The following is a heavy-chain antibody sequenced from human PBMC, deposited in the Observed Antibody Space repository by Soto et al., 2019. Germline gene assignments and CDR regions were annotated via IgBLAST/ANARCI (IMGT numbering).Heavy chain of an antibody. CDR2: INAGNGHT. V-gene: IGHV1-3*01. CDR1: GYTFNGYA. CDR3: ARGLMTYYYYYLDV. J-gene: IGHJ6*03. Sequence: GASVKVSCKASGYTFNGYAMHWVRQAPGQRLEWMGWINAGNGHTKYSQKFQGRVTITRDTSASTSYMELSSLRSEDTAVYYCARGLMTYYYYYLDVWGKGTTVTVSS. D-gene: IGHD2-21*02.